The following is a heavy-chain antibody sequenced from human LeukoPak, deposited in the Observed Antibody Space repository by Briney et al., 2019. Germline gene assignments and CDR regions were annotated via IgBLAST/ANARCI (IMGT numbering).Heavy chain of an antibody. D-gene: IGHD2-2*02. V-gene: IGHV3-74*01. J-gene: IGHJ3*02. CDR2: INTDGSTT. CDR1: GFTFSNYW. Sequence: GGSLRLSCAASGFTFSNYWMHWVRQAPGKGLVWVTRINTDGSTTSYADSVEGRFTISRDNAKNTLYLQMNSLRAEDTAVYYCARDSCSSTSCYNEGHAFDIWGQGTMVTVSS. CDR3: ARDSCSSTSCYNEGHAFDI.